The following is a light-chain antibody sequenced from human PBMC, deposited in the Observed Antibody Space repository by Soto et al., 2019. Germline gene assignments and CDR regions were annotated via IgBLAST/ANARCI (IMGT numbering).Light chain of an antibody. V-gene: IGKV3-11*01. CDR3: QQRSNWPL. Sequence: EIVLTQSPATLSLSPGERATLSCSASQSVSSYLAWYQQKPGQAPRLLIYDASNRATGIPARFSGSGSGTDFTLTISSLEPEDFAVYYCQQRSNWPLFGPGTKVDN. CDR2: DAS. J-gene: IGKJ3*01. CDR1: QSVSSY.